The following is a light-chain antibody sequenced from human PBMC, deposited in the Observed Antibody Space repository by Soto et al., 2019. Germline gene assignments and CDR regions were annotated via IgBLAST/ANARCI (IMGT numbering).Light chain of an antibody. CDR3: QQYGSPGT. V-gene: IGKV3-20*01. J-gene: IGKJ5*01. CDR2: GAS. Sequence: EIVLTQSPGTLSLSPGERATLSCRASQSVSSSYLAWYQQKPGQAPRLLIYGASSRATGIPDRFSGSGSGTDFTLTISRLEPEDFAVYYCQQYGSPGTFGKGTRLEI. CDR1: QSVSSSY.